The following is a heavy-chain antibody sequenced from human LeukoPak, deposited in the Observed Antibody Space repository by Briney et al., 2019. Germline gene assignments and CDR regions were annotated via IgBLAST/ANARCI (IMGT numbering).Heavy chain of an antibody. V-gene: IGHV3-53*01. Sequence: GGSLRLSCAASGFTVSSNYMSWVRQAPGKGLEWVSVIYSGGSTYYADSVKGRFTISRDNSKNTLYLQMNSLRAEDTAVYYCARWRGVATFYFDYWGQGTLVTVSS. CDR2: IYSGGST. D-gene: IGHD5-12*01. CDR3: ARWRGVATFYFDY. J-gene: IGHJ4*02. CDR1: GFTVSSNY.